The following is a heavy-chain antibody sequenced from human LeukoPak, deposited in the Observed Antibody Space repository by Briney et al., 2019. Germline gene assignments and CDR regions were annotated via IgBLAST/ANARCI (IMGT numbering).Heavy chain of an antibody. J-gene: IGHJ4*02. CDR3: ARASHYYGSGSYYND. CDR1: GGTFSSYA. V-gene: IGHV1-69*01. CDR2: IIPIFGTA. D-gene: IGHD3-10*01. Sequence: GGSLRLSCAASGGTFSSYAISWVRQAPGQGLEWMGGIIPIFGTANYAQKFQGRVTITADESTSTAYMELSSLRSEDTAVYYCARASHYYGSGSYYNDWGQGTLVTVSS.